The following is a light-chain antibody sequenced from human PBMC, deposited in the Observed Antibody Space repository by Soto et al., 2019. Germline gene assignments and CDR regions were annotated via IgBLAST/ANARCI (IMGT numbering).Light chain of an antibody. CDR1: ISDVGGYKY. J-gene: IGLJ1*01. CDR2: EVT. CDR3: SSSTTSSTLYV. V-gene: IGLV2-14*01. Sequence: QSSLTQPASVSGSPGQSITISCTGTISDVGGYKYVSWYQQHPGKAPKLMIYEVTNRPSGVSTRFSGSRSGNTASLTISGLQAEDEADYYCSSSTTSSTLYVFGTGTKVTVL.